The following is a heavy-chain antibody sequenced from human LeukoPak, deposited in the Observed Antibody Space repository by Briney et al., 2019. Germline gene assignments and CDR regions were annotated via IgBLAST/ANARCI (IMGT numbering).Heavy chain of an antibody. CDR1: GGSFSGYY. Sequence: SETLSLTCAVYGGSFSGYYWSWIRQPPGKGLEWIGEINHSGSTNYNPSLKSRVTISVDTSKNQFSLKLSSVTAADTAVYYCARSSGGYYYDSSGYYQREEFDYWGQGTLVTVSS. V-gene: IGHV4-34*01. J-gene: IGHJ4*02. CDR3: ARSSGGYYYDSSGYYQREEFDY. D-gene: IGHD3-22*01. CDR2: INHSGST.